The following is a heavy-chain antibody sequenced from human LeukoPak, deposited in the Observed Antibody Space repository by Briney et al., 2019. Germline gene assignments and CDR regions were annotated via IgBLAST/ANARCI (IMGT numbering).Heavy chain of an antibody. CDR1: EFTFSNYW. V-gene: IGHV3-30*02. D-gene: IGHD3-3*01. Sequence: GGSLRLSCEASEFTFSNYWMNWVRQAPGKGLEWVAFIRYDGSNKYYADSVKGRFTISRDNSKNTLYLQMNSLRAEDTAVYYCATMKGLRFLEWLTPAATHHDYWGQGTLVTVSS. J-gene: IGHJ4*02. CDR2: IRYDGSNK. CDR3: ATMKGLRFLEWLTPAATHHDY.